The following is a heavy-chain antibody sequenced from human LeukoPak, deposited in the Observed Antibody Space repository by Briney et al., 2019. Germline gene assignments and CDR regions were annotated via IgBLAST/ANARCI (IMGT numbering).Heavy chain of an antibody. CDR3: ARQPYYYDSSGYFPAFDY. CDR2: IYPGDSDT. J-gene: IGHJ4*02. V-gene: IGHV5-51*01. CDR1: GYSFTSYW. Sequence: GESLKISCKGSGYSFTSYWIGWVRQMPGKGLEWMGIIYPGDSDTRYSPSFQGQVTISADKSISTAYLQWSSLKASDTAMYYCARQPYYYDSSGYFPAFDYWGQGALATVSS. D-gene: IGHD3-22*01.